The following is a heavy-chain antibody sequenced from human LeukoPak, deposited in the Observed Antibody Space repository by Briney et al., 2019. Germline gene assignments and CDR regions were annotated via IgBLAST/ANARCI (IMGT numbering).Heavy chain of an antibody. CDR3: ARGPGLPGIADP. V-gene: IGHV3-66*01. CDR1: GFTVSSNY. J-gene: IGHJ5*02. CDR2: IYSDSRS. Sequence: PGGSLRLSCVASGFTVSSNYMSWVRQAPGKGLDWVAVIYSDSRSFYSDSVKGRFTISRDSFKNTVYLQMKSLRVDDTGVYFCARGPGLPGIADPWGQGTLVTVSS. D-gene: IGHD6-13*01.